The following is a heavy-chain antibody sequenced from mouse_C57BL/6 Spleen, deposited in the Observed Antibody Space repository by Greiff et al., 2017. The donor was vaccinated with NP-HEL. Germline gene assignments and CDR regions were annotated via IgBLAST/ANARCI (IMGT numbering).Heavy chain of an antibody. V-gene: IGHV1-53*01. CDR3: ARSGPNYYGSSFAY. D-gene: IGHD1-1*01. Sequence: QVQLQQPGTELVKPGASVKLSCKASGYTFTSYWMHWVKQRPGQGLEWIGNINPSNGGTNYNEKFKSKATLSVDKASSTAYMQLSSLTSEDSAVYYCARSGPNYYGSSFAYWGQGTLVTVSA. CDR2: INPSNGGT. CDR1: GYTFTSYW. J-gene: IGHJ3*01.